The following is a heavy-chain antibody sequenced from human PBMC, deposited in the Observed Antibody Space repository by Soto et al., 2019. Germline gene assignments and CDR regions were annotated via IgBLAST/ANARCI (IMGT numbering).Heavy chain of an antibody. V-gene: IGHV4-31*03. J-gene: IGHJ5*02. CDR3: AREGFCSSTSCYGNWFDP. D-gene: IGHD2-2*01. Sequence: SETLSLTCTVSGGSISSGGYYWSWVRQHPGKGLEWIGYIYYSGSTYYNPSLKSRVTISVDTSKNQFSLKLSSVTAADTAVYYCAREGFCSSTSCYGNWFDPWGQGTLVTVSS. CDR2: IYYSGST. CDR1: GGSISSGGYY.